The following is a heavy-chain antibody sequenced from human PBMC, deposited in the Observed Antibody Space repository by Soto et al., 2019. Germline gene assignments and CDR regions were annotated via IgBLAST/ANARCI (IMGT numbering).Heavy chain of an antibody. CDR3: ARAPDCGEGSCYRHFDL. CDR2: ISGSGDVI. Sequence: GGSLRLSCAASAFKFSDYYRSWVRQAPGKGLEWVSYISGSGDVIYYADSVKGRFTISRDNDKKSVHLQMDTLRAEDTALYYCARAPDCGEGSCYRHFDLWGQGTRVTVYS. V-gene: IGHV3-11*01. CDR1: AFKFSDYY. D-gene: IGHD2-15*01. J-gene: IGHJ4*02.